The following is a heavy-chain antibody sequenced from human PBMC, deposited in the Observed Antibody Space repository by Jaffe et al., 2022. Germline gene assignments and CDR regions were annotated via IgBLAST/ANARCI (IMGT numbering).Heavy chain of an antibody. J-gene: IGHJ2*01. CDR3: ARAPIATSNYEDLYFDL. Sequence: EVQLVESGGGLVKPGGSLRLSCAASGFTFSSYSMNWVRQAPGKGLEWVSSISSSSSYIYYADSVKGRFTISRDNAKNSLYLQMNSLRAEDTAVYYCARAPIATSNYEDLYFDLWGRGTLVTVSS. CDR2: ISSSSSYI. D-gene: IGHD4-4*01. V-gene: IGHV3-21*01. CDR1: GFTFSSYS.